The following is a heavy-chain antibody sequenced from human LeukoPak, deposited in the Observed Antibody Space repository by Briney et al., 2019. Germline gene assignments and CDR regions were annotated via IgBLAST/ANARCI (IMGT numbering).Heavy chain of an antibody. CDR1: GFTFSSYG. V-gene: IGHV3-23*01. Sequence: GGSLRLSCAASGFTFSSYGMSWVRQAPGKGLEWVSAISGSGGSTYYADSVKGRFTISRDNSKNTLYLQMNSLRAEDTAVYYCARGAVGAPNFDYWGQGTLVTVSS. CDR2: ISGSGGST. D-gene: IGHD1-26*01. J-gene: IGHJ4*02. CDR3: ARGAVGAPNFDY.